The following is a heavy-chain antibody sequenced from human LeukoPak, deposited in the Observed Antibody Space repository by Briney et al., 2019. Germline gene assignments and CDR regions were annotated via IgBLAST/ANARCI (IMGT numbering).Heavy chain of an antibody. Sequence: PGGSLRLPCAASGFTFSSYAMSWVRQAPGKGLEWVSAISGSGASTYYADSVKGRFTISRDNSKNTLYLQMNSLRAEDTAVYYCAKGYSGSDDALDIWGQGTMVTVSS. CDR1: GFTFSSYA. V-gene: IGHV3-23*01. CDR3: AKGYSGSDDALDI. J-gene: IGHJ3*02. D-gene: IGHD1-26*01. CDR2: ISGSGAST.